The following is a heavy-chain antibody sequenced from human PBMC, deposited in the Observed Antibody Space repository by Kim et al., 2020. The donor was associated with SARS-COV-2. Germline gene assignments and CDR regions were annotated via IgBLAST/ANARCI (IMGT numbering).Heavy chain of an antibody. V-gene: IGHV1-69*13. CDR3: ARGGDITVVWAVITGYFDY. Sequence: SVTVSCKASGGTFSSYAISWVRQAPGQGLEWMGGIIPIFGTANYAQKFQGRVTITADEATSTAYMVLRSMRSEDTAVYYCARGGDITVVWAVITGYFDYCGRVALATVSP. D-gene: IGHD3-10*01. CDR2: IIPIFGTA. CDR1: GGTFSSYA. J-gene: IGHJ4*02.